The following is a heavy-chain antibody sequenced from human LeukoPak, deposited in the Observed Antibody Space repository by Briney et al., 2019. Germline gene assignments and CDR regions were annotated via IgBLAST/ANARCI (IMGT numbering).Heavy chain of an antibody. CDR1: GGSISSGSYY. Sequence: PSQTLSLTCTVSGGSISSGSYYWSWIRQPPGKGLEWIGEINHSGSTNYIPSLKSRVTISVDTSKNQFSLKLSSVTAADTAVYYCARIGLYGDIDYWGQGTLVTVSS. CDR3: ARIGLYGDIDY. D-gene: IGHD2-2*02. CDR2: INHSGST. V-gene: IGHV4-39*07. J-gene: IGHJ4*02.